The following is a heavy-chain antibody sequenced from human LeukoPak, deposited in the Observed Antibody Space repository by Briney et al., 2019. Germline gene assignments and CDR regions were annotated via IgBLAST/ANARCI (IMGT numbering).Heavy chain of an antibody. CDR1: GGSISSYY. V-gene: IGHV4-59*01. CDR2: IYYSGST. J-gene: IGHJ5*02. CDR3: ARDLGYSYPEGWFDP. D-gene: IGHD5-18*01. Sequence: SETLSLTCTVSGGSISSYYWSWIRQPPGKGLEWIGYIYYSGSTNYNPSLKSRVTISVDTSKNQFSLKLSSVTAADTAVYYCARDLGYSYPEGWFDPWGQGTLFTVSS.